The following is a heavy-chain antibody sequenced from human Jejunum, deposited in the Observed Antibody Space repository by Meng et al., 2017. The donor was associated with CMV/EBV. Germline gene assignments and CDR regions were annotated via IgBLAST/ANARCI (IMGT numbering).Heavy chain of an antibody. CDR2: INTNTGNP. J-gene: IGHJ4*02. Sequence: SGYTFTSNALIWVRQAPGQGPEWMGWINTNTGNPTYARDFTGRFVFSLDTSVSTAYLQISSLKAEDTAVYYCARDLEKNSYGYFVYWGQGTLVTVSS. CDR1: GYTFTSNA. CDR3: ARDLEKNSYGYFVY. D-gene: IGHD5-18*01. V-gene: IGHV7-4-1*02.